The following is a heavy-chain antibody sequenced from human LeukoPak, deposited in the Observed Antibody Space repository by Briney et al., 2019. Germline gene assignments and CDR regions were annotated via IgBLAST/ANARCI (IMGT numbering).Heavy chain of an antibody. D-gene: IGHD3-22*01. V-gene: IGHV4-34*01. CDR3: ATLPLYDSSGYYIDY. CDR1: GGSFSGYY. J-gene: IGHJ4*02. Sequence: SETLSLTCAVYGGSFSGYYWSWIRQPPGKGLEWIGEINRSGSTNYNPSLKSRVTISVDTSKNQFSLKLSSVTAADTAVYYCATLPLYDSSGYYIDYWGQGTLVTVSS. CDR2: INRSGST.